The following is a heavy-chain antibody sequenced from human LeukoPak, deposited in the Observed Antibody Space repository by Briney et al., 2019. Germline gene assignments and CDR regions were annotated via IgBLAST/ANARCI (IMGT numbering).Heavy chain of an antibody. V-gene: IGHV7-4-1*02. Sequence: GASVKVSCKASGYTFTSYAMNWVRQAPGQGLEWMGWINTDTGNPTYAQGFTGRFVFSLDTSVSTAYLQISSLKAEDTAVYYCARAPNVLRYFDDGIDYWGQGTLVTVSS. CDR2: INTDTGNP. J-gene: IGHJ4*02. CDR3: ARAPNVLRYFDDGIDY. D-gene: IGHD3-9*01. CDR1: GYTFTSYA.